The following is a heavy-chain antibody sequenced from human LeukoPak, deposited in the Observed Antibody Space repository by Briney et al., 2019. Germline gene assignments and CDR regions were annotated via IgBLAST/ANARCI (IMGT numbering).Heavy chain of an antibody. Sequence: SVKVSCKASGCTFISYAISWVRQAPGQGLAWMGRIIPIFGTANYAQKFQGRVRITADESTSTAYIELSSLRSEDTAVYYCAREVVTRPVKDYYYGMDVWGKGTTVTVSS. J-gene: IGHJ6*04. CDR1: GCTFISYA. CDR2: IIPIFGTA. CDR3: AREVVTRPVKDYYYGMDV. D-gene: IGHD2-2*01. V-gene: IGHV1-69*13.